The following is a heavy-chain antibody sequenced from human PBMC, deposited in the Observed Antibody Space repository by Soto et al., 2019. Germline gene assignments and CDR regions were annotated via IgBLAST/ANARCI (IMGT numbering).Heavy chain of an antibody. V-gene: IGHV4-39*01. J-gene: IGHJ6*02. Sequence: SETLSLTCTVSGGSISSSSYYWGWIRQPPGKGLEWIGSIYYSGSTYYNPSLKSRVTISVDTSKNQFSLKLSSVTAADTAVYYCARHLIPNDVGVAPWSRWLYYYGMDVWGQGTTVTVSS. D-gene: IGHD3-3*01. CDR3: ARHLIPNDVGVAPWSRWLYYYGMDV. CDR2: IYYSGST. CDR1: GGSISSSSYY.